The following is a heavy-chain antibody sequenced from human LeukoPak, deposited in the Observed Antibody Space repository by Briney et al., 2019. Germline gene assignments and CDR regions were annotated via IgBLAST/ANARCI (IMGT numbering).Heavy chain of an antibody. CDR2: IHSADSNT. CDR3: AGARHGDYRWDY. V-gene: IGHV5-51*01. D-gene: IGHD4-17*01. J-gene: IGHJ4*02. Sequence: GESLQISCKASGYCFTNYWIGWVRQMPGKGLEWMGIIHSADSNTKYSPSFQGQVTISADKSISTAYLQWSGLKASDTAMYYCAGARHGDYRWDYWGQGTLVTVSS. CDR1: GYCFTNYW.